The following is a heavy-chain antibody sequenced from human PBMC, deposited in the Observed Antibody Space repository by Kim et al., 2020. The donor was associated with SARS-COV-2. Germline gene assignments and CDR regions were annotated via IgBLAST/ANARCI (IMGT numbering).Heavy chain of an antibody. CDR3: ASSLEGSGSYSFDY. CDR2: ISSSSSYI. J-gene: IGHJ4*02. D-gene: IGHD3-10*01. Sequence: WGSLRLSCAASGFTFSSYSMNWVRQAPGKGLEWVSSISSSSSYIYYADSVKGRFTISRDNAKNSLYLQMNSLRAEDTAVYYCASSLEGSGSYSFDYWGQGTLVTVSS. V-gene: IGHV3-21*01. CDR1: GFTFSSYS.